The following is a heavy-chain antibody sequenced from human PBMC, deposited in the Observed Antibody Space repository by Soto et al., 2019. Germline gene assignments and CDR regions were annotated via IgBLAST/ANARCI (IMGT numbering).Heavy chain of an antibody. CDR3: ARGAGSSPSVFFEN. Sequence: SETLSLTCTVSGGSISSGGYYCSWIRQHPGKGLEWIGYIYYSGSTYYNPSLKSRVTISVDTSKNLFSLKLSSLTAADTAVYYCARGAGSSPSVFFENWGQGTMVTVSS. CDR1: GGSISSGGYY. CDR2: IYYSGST. D-gene: IGHD6-6*01. V-gene: IGHV4-31*03. J-gene: IGHJ4*02.